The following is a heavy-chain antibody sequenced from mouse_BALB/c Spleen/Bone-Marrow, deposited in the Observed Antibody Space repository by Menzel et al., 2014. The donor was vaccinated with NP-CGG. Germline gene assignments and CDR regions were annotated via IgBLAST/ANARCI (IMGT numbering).Heavy chain of an antibody. CDR2: INSNGGTT. J-gene: IGHJ3*01. CDR1: GFTSSNYG. D-gene: IGHD2-13*01. V-gene: IGHV5-6-3*01. CDR3: ARGLYYVAYGPGFAY. Sequence: EVMLVESGGGLVQPGGSLKLSCAASGFTSSNYGMSWVRQTPDKRLDLVATINSNGGTTYYPDSVKGRFTISRDNAKNTLYLQMSSLKSEDTAMYFCARGLYYVAYGPGFAYWGQGTLVTVSA.